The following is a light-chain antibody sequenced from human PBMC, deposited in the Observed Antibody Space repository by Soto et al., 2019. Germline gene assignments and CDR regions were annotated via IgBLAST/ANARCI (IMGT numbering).Light chain of an antibody. J-gene: IGKJ4*01. CDR3: QQYGSSP. CDR1: QSVSSSY. CDR2: GAS. V-gene: IGKV3-20*01. Sequence: EIVLTQSPGTLSLSPGERATLSCRARQSVSSSYLAWYQQKPGQAPILLIYGASSRAPGIPDRFSGSGSGTDFTLTISRLEPEDFAVYYCQQYGSSPFGGGTKVEIK.